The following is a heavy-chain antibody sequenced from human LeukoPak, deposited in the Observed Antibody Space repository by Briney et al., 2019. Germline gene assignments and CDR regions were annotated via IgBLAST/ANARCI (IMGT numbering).Heavy chain of an antibody. CDR1: GYTFTGYY. J-gene: IGHJ4*02. D-gene: IGHD2-2*01. CDR3: ARGMPFDY. V-gene: IGHV1-18*04. CDR2: INPNSGNT. Sequence: ASVKVSCKASGYTFTGYYMHWVRQAPGQGLEWMGWINPNSGNTNYAQKLQGRVTMTTDTSTSTAYMELRSLRSDDTAVYYCARGMPFDYWGQGTLVTVSS.